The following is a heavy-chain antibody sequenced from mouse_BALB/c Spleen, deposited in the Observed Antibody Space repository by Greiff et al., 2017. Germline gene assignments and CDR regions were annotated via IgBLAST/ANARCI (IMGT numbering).Heavy chain of an antibody. CDR3: TRSDYRYDEVPSWFAD. J-gene: IGHJ3*01. D-gene: IGHD2-14*01. V-gene: IGHV1S127*01. CDR2: IDPSDSYT. Sequence: QVQLQQPGAELVKPGASVKMSCKASGYTFTSYWMHWVKQRPGQGLEWIGVIDPSDSYTSYNQKFKGKATLTVDTSSSTAYMQLSSLTSEDSAVYYCTRSDYRYDEVPSWFADWGQGTLVTVSA. CDR1: GYTFTSYW.